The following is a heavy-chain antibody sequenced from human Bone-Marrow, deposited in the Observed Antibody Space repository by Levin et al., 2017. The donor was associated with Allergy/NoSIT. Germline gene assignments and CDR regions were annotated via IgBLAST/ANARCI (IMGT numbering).Heavy chain of an antibody. CDR1: GFTFSGCG. CDR2: SSHDGINK. D-gene: IGHD6-19*01. V-gene: IGHV3-30*18. J-gene: IGHJ4*02. CDR3: AKEQCSGAYRTADY. Sequence: PGGSLRLSCAASGFTFSGCGMHWVRQAPGKGLEWVAVSSHDGINKKYADSVKGRFTISRDSSKNTLFLQMNSLIVEDTALYYCAKEQCSGAYRTADYWGQGTLVTVSS.